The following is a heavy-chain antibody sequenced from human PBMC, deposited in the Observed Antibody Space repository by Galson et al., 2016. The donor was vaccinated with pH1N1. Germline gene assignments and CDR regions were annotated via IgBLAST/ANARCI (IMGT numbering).Heavy chain of an antibody. Sequence: SLRLSCAASGFSFSSDAMHWVRQAPGKGLEWVSRIIGSGAYTYYTGSVRGRFTLSRDNSKNTLYLQMNSLRAEDTAAYYCPGDYRGSRGRKYYYYMNVWGKRATVTVSS. D-gene: IGHD6-19*01. J-gene: IGHJ6*03. V-gene: IGHV3-23*01. CDR3: PGDYRGSRGRKYYYYMNV. CDR2: IIGSGAYT. CDR1: GFSFSSDA.